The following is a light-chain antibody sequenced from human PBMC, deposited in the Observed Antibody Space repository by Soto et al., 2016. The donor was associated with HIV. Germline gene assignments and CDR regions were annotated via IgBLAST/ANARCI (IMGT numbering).Light chain of an antibody. CDR2: DAS. CDR3: QQASSFPRT. J-gene: IGKJ3*01. V-gene: IGKV1-33*01. CDR1: QDISNY. Sequence: DIQMTQSPSSLSASVGDRVTITCQASQDISNYLNWYQQKPGKAPKLLIYDASNLETGVPSRFSGSGSGTDFTFTISSLQPEDIATYYCQQASSFPRTFGPGTTVDIK.